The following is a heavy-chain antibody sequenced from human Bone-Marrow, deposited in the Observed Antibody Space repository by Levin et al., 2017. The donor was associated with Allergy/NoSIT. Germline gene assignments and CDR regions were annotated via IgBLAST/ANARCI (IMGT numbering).Heavy chain of an antibody. CDR1: GGTFSSYT. CDR2: IIPILGIA. V-gene: IGHV1-69*02. J-gene: IGHJ3*02. Sequence: SVKVSCKASGGTFSSYTISWVRQAPGQGLEWMGRIIPILGIANYAQKFQGRVTITADKSTNTAYMELSSLRSEDTAVYYCARGLIVGATGRDAFDIWGQGTMVTVSS. CDR3: ARGLIVGATGRDAFDI. D-gene: IGHD1-26*01.